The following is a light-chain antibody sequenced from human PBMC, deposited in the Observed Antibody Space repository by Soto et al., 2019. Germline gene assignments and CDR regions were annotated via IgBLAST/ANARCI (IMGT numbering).Light chain of an antibody. V-gene: IGKV1-5*03. CDR3: QQYKSYGT. J-gene: IGKJ1*01. CDR1: QSISSW. Sequence: DIQMTPSPSTLSASVGDRVNITCRASQSISSWLAWYQQKPGKAPKLLNYKASSLESGVPSRFSGSGSGTEYTLTINSLQPDDFATYYCQQYKSYGTFGQGTKVDIK. CDR2: KAS.